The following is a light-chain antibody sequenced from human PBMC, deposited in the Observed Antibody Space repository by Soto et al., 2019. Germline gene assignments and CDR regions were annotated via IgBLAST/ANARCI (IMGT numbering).Light chain of an antibody. V-gene: IGKV3-11*01. J-gene: IGKJ3*01. CDR2: DAS. Sequence: EIVLTQSPATLSLSPGERATLSCRASQSVSSYLAWYQQKPGQAPRLLIYDASNRATGIPARFSGSGSGTDFTLTISSLEPEDFAVYYCQQRSNWPLFTFXPGTKPDIK. CDR3: QQRSNWPLFT. CDR1: QSVSSY.